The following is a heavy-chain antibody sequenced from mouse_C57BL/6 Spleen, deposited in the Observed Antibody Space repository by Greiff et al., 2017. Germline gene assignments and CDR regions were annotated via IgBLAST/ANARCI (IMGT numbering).Heavy chain of an antibody. Sequence: QVQLQQPGAELVKPGASVKLSCKASGYTFTSYWMHWVKQRPGRGLEWIGRIDPNSGGTKYNEKFKSKATLTVDTPSSTAYMQLSSLTSEDSAVYYCAREKTVGTDCYFDVWGTGATVTVSS. J-gene: IGHJ1*03. CDR2: IDPNSGGT. CDR1: GYTFTSYW. D-gene: IGHD1-1*01. V-gene: IGHV1-72*01. CDR3: AREKTVGTDCYFDV.